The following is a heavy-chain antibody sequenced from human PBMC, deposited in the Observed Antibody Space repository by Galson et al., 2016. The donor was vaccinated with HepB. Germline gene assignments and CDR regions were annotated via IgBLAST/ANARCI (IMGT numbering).Heavy chain of an antibody. CDR3: AKDAGGSSDY. CDR2: VSYDGSNK. D-gene: IGHD3-16*01. Sequence: SLRLSCAASGFTFSNYGMHWVRQAPGKGLEWVAIVSYDGSNKDYAVSVKGRFTISRDNAKNTLYLQMNSLRGEDTAVYYCAKDAGGSSDYWGQGTLVTVSS. J-gene: IGHJ4*02. V-gene: IGHV3-30*18. CDR1: GFTFSNYG.